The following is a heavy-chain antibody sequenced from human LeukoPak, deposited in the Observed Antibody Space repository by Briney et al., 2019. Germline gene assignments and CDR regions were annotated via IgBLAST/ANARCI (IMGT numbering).Heavy chain of an antibody. D-gene: IGHD3-10*01. J-gene: IGHJ4*02. V-gene: IGHV3-48*03. CDR3: ARVQYYGSGSYYNQQLNRGAGY. CDR2: ISSSGSTI. Sequence: GGSLRLSCAASGFTFSSYEMNWVRQAPGKGLEWVSYISSSGSTIYYADSVKGRFTISRDNAKNSLYLQMNSLRAEDTAVYYCARVQYYGSGSYYNQQLNRGAGYWGQGTLVTVSS. CDR1: GFTFSSYE.